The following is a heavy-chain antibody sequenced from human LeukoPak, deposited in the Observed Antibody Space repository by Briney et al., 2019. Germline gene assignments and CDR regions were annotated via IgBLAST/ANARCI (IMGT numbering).Heavy chain of an antibody. D-gene: IGHD7-27*01. Sequence: PGGSLRLSCAASGFTFSSYGMHWVRQAPGKGLEWVSSISGSSSGTYYADSVKGRFTISRDNSENTLYLQMNSLRAEDTAVYYCAKVRGELGPRTTFDIWGQGTMLTVSS. V-gene: IGHV3-23*01. CDR1: GFTFSSYG. J-gene: IGHJ3*02. CDR2: ISGSSSGT. CDR3: AKVRGELGPRTTFDI.